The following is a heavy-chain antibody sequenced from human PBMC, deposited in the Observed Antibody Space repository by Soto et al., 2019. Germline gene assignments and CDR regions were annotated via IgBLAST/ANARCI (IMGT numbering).Heavy chain of an antibody. D-gene: IGHD6-19*01. CDR1: GYTFTSYG. J-gene: IGHJ4*02. V-gene: IGHV1-18*01. CDR2: ISAYNGNT. Sequence: QVQLVQSGAEVKKPGASVKVSCKASGYTFTSYGISWVRQAPGQGLEWMGWISAYNGNTNYAQKLQGRVTMTAHTFTITGYMEMRSLRYDDTALYYRARGRSSRWLDFAVVYWGQGGLFNGSS. CDR3: ARGRSSRWLDFAVVY.